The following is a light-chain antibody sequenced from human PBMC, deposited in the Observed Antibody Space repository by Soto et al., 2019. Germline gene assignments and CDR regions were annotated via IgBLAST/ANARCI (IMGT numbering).Light chain of an antibody. J-gene: IGKJ3*01. Sequence: IQLTQSPSSLSASVGDRVTITCRASQGISSFLAWYQQKPGKAPKLLIYGASTLQSGVPSRFSGSESGTDFTLTIGSLQPEDFATYYCQQLNSFPIPFGPGTKVDIK. CDR1: QGISSF. CDR3: QQLNSFPIP. V-gene: IGKV1-9*01. CDR2: GAS.